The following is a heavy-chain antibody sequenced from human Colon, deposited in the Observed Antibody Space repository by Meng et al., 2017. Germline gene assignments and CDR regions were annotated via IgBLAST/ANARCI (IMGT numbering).Heavy chain of an antibody. Sequence: ESLKISCVASGFTFTNYGMTWVRQSPGKGLEWVSGIDMSGDIAYYADSVKGRFIISRDNSKNTVFLQMYSLRAEDTAIYYCAQGLITGTKIPTDGWGQGTLVTVSS. CDR1: GFTFTNYG. CDR2: IDMSGDIA. CDR3: AQGLITGTKIPTDG. V-gene: IGHV3-23*01. J-gene: IGHJ4*02. D-gene: IGHD1-20*01.